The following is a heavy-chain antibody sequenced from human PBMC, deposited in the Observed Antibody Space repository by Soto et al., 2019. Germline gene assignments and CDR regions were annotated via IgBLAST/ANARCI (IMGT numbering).Heavy chain of an antibody. J-gene: IGHJ5*02. CDR2: ISSSSSHI. V-gene: IGHV3-21*01. D-gene: IGHD4-17*01. CDR3: ARDRYDDYGDSNWFVP. Sequence: GGSLRLSCAASGFTFSSYSMNWVRQAPGKGLEWVSSISSSSSHIYYADSVKGRFTISRDNAKNSLYLQMNSLRAEDTAVYYCARDRYDDYGDSNWFVPWGQGTLVTVYS. CDR1: GFTFSSYS.